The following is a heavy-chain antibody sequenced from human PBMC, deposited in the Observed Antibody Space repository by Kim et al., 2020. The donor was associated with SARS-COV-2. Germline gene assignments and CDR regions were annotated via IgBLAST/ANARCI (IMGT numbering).Heavy chain of an antibody. CDR2: IYTSGST. CDR3: ARMRVAHYYDSSGYYPFDY. V-gene: IGHV4-61*02. CDR1: GGSISSGSYY. J-gene: IGHJ4*02. Sequence: SETLSLTCTVSGGSISSGSYYWSWIRQPAGKGLEWIGRIYTSGSTNYNPSLKSRVTISVDTSKNQFSLKLSSVTAADTAVYYCARMRVAHYYDSSGYYPFDYWGQGTLVTVSS. D-gene: IGHD3-22*01.